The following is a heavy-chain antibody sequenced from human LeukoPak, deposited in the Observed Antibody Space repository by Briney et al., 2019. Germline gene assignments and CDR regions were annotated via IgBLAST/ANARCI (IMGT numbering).Heavy chain of an antibody. CDR3: ARVRYCSSTSCYTDYYCYYMDV. CDR2: IYYSGST. J-gene: IGHJ6*03. V-gene: IGHV4-39*07. CDR1: GGSISSSSYY. Sequence: SETLSLTCTVSGGSISSSSYYWGWIRQPPGKGLEWIGSIYYSGSTYYNPSLKSRVTISVDTSKNQFSLKLSSVTAADTAVYYCARVRYCSSTSCYTDYYCYYMDVWGKGTTVTVSS. D-gene: IGHD2-2*02.